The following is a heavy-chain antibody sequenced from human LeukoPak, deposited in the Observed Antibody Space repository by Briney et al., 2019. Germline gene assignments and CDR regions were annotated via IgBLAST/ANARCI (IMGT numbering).Heavy chain of an antibody. J-gene: IGHJ4*02. CDR3: ARVHGGYPFDQ. V-gene: IGHV3-48*01. CDR2: ISSVSSTI. Sequence: GGSLRLSCAASGFTFSSYAMHWVRQAPGKGLEWVSFISSVSSTIFYADSVKGRFNISRDNVKNSLYLQMNGLRAEDTAVYYCARVHGGYPFDQWGQGTLVTVSS. CDR1: GFTFSSYA. D-gene: IGHD2-15*01.